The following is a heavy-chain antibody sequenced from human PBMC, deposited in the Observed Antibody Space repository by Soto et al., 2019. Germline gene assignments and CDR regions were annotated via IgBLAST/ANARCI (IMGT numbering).Heavy chain of an antibody. CDR2: IYYSGST. J-gene: IGHJ5*02. CDR1: GGSISSSSYY. D-gene: IGHD1-26*01. CDR3: ARRSLAAVNWFDP. V-gene: IGHV4-39*01. Sequence: QLQLQESGPGLVKPSETLSLTCTVSGGSISSSSYYWGWIRQPPGKGLEWIGSIYYSGSTYYNPSLKRRVTLSVDTSKNQFSLKLSSVTAADTAVYYCARRSLAAVNWFDPWGQGTLVTVSS.